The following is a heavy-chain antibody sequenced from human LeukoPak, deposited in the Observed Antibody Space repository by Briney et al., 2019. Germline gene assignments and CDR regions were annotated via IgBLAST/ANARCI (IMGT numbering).Heavy chain of an antibody. CDR3: AKRGGESGGWGFFDY. D-gene: IGHD6-19*01. V-gene: IGHV3-23*01. J-gene: IGHJ4*02. Sequence: GGSLRLSCAAAGFTFSSYGMCWVRQPPGKGLEWVSCKGNSAGDTFYAESVRGRFTISRDNSRNTLFLEMNSLRVGDTAIYYCAKRGGESGGWGFFDYWGPGALVTVSS. CDR1: GFTFSSYG. CDR2: KGNSAGDT.